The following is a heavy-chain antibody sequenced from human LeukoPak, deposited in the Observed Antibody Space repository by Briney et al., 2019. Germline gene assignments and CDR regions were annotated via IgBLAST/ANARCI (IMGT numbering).Heavy chain of an antibody. Sequence: PGGSLRLSCAVSGFTLSSYWMSWVRQAPGKGLEWVSSISSSSSYIYYADSVKGRFTISRDNAKNSLYLQMNSLRAEDTAVYYCARDLSLPAAPWNDAFDIWGQGTMVTVSS. CDR1: GFTLSSYW. CDR2: ISSSSSYI. J-gene: IGHJ3*02. CDR3: ARDLSLPAAPWNDAFDI. D-gene: IGHD2-2*01. V-gene: IGHV3-21*01.